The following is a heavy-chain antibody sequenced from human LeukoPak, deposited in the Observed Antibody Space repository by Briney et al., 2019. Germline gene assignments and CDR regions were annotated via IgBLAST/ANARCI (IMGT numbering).Heavy chain of an antibody. CDR3: ARDDNSSPFTVRDYYYMDV. CDR1: GAFFSHYT. V-gene: IGHV3-21*01. CDR2: ISSSRTYI. Sequence: GGSLRLSCAGSGAFFSHYTMNWVRQAPGKGLEWVASISSSRTYIYYAYSVKGRFTISRDTAKNSLYLQLTNLTAEDTAIYYCARDDNSSPFTVRDYYYMDVWGQGTPVTVSS. J-gene: IGHJ6*03. D-gene: IGHD4-11*01.